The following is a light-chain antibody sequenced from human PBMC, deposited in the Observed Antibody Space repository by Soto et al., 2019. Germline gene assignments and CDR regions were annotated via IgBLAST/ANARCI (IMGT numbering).Light chain of an antibody. CDR2: AAS. V-gene: IGKV1-39*01. Sequence: DLQVTQSSSSLSASVGDRVSITCRASQSISTYLSWYQQKPGKAPNLLIYAASTLQSGVPSRFSGSGSGTDFSLTISSLQPEDFATYYCQQSYSVPWTFGHGTKVEIK. CDR1: QSISTY. J-gene: IGKJ1*01. CDR3: QQSYSVPWT.